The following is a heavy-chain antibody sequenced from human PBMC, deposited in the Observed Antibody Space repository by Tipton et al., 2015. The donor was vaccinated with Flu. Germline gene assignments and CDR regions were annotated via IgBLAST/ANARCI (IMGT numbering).Heavy chain of an antibody. D-gene: IGHD4-11*01. CDR3: ARRDYSNYVSDPKNWFNS. J-gene: IGHJ5*01. V-gene: IGHV4-38-2*01. Sequence: GLVKPSETLSLTCVVSGYSISSGYYWGWVRQPPGRGLEWIGNIHREGNSYYSPSLKSRVTMSIDRSKNQFSLEMRSVTASDTAVYYCARRDYSNYVSDPKNWFNSWGLGTLVTVSS. CDR1: GYSISSGYY. CDR2: IHREGNS.